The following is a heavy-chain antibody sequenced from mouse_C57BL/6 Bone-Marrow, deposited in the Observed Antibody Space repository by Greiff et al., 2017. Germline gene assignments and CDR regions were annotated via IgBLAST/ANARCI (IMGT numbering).Heavy chain of an antibody. CDR1: GFTIKNTY. D-gene: IGHD2-12*01. CDR2: IDPANGNT. V-gene: IGHV14-3*01. J-gene: IGHJ2*01. Sequence: EVHLVESVAELVRPGASVQLSCTASGFTIKNTYMHWVKQRPEQGLEWIGRIDPANGNTKYDPKFQGKATITADKSSIPPYQPLSRLPFEDTSSYYCAIRGYFYSCWDDWGQGTTLTVSS. CDR3: AIRGYFYSCWDD.